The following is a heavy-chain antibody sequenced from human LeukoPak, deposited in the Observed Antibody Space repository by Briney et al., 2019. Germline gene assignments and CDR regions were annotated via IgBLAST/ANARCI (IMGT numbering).Heavy chain of an antibody. CDR1: GYTLTSYG. J-gene: IGHJ4*02. CDR3: ARAPEYYYDSSGYNGMILYYFDY. V-gene: IGHV1-18*01. D-gene: IGHD3-22*01. Sequence: GASVKVSCKASGYTLTSYGISWVRQAPGQGLEWMGWISAYNGNTNYAQKLQGRVTMTTDTSTSTAYMELRSLRSDDTAVYYCARAPEYYYDSSGYNGMILYYFDYWGQGTLVTVSS. CDR2: ISAYNGNT.